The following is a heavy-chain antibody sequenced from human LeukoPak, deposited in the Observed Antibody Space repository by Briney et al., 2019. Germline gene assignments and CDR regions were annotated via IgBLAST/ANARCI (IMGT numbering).Heavy chain of an antibody. CDR2: IFYRGNT. CDR1: GGSIRGSSFY. V-gene: IGHV4-39*01. CDR3: ARSGYSSGWYGY. Sequence: SETLSLTCTVSGGSIRGSSFYWGWIRQPPGGGLEFIGSIFYRGNTYYNPSLKSRVTISVDTSKNQFSLKLSSVTAADTAVYYCARSGYSSGWYGYWGQGTLVTVSS. J-gene: IGHJ4*02. D-gene: IGHD6-19*01.